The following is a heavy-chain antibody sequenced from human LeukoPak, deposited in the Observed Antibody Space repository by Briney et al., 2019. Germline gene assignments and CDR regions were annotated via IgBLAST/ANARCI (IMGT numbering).Heavy chain of an antibody. Sequence: PSETLSLTCAVYGGSFSGYYWSWIRQPPGKGLEWIGEINHSGSTNYNPSLKSRVTISVDTSKNQFSLKLSSVTAADTAVYYCAREGSPGANWFDPWGQGTLVTVSS. CDR1: GGSFSGYY. CDR2: INHSGST. D-gene: IGHD3-10*01. CDR3: AREGSPGANWFDP. J-gene: IGHJ5*02. V-gene: IGHV4-34*01.